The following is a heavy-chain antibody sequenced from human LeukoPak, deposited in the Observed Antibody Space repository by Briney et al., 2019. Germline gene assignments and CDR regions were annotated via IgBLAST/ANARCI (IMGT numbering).Heavy chain of an antibody. J-gene: IGHJ4*02. V-gene: IGHV3-74*03. Sequence: GGSLRLSCAASGFTFSTYWMHWVRQAPGKGLVCVSRIKSDGSATTYADFVKGRFTVSRDNARNTLYLQMSSLRAEDTAMYFWARVGGRGSIGGDCWGQGTLVTVSS. D-gene: IGHD3-10*01. CDR2: IKSDGSAT. CDR3: ARVGGRGSIGGDC. CDR1: GFTFSTYW.